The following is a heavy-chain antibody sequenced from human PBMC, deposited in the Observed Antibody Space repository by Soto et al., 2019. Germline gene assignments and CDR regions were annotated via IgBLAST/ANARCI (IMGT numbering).Heavy chain of an antibody. CDR3: ARDRVDYNNPRRYYGMDV. D-gene: IGHD4-4*01. Sequence: GGSLRLSCAASGFTFSSYGMHWVRQAPGKGLEWVAVIWYDGSNKYYADSVKGRFTISRDNSKNTLYLQMNSLRAEDTAVYYCARDRVDYNNPRRYYGMDVWGQGTTVTVSS. V-gene: IGHV3-33*01. J-gene: IGHJ6*02. CDR1: GFTFSSYG. CDR2: IWYDGSNK.